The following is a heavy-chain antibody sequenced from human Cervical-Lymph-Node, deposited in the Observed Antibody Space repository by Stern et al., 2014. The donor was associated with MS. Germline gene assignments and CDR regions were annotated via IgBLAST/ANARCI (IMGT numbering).Heavy chain of an antibody. D-gene: IGHD3-3*01. Sequence: VQLVESGAEVKKPGASVKVSCKASGYFFTSYGISWVRQAPGQGLEWMGWISDDNGDTNYAQNVQGRVTMTTDTSTNTAYMELSSLRSDDTALYYCARDSLIRTFGVEEGMDVWGQGTTVTVSS. CDR3: ARDSLIRTFGVEEGMDV. V-gene: IGHV1-18*01. CDR2: ISDDNGDT. J-gene: IGHJ6*02. CDR1: GYFFTSYG.